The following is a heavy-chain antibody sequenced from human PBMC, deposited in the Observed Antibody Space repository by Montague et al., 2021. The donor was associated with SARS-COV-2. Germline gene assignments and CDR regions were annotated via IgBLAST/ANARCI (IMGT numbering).Heavy chain of an antibody. V-gene: IGHV2-70*11. CDR1: GFSLSTSGMC. Sequence: PALVKPTQTLTLTCTFSGFSLSTSGMCVGWIRQPPGKALEWLARIDWDXDKYCNTSLKTRLTISKDTSKNQVVLTMTNMDPVDTATYYCARILPIAVAGTDSWGQGTLVTVSS. D-gene: IGHD6-13*01. CDR2: IDWDXDK. J-gene: IGHJ4*02. CDR3: ARILPIAVAGTDS.